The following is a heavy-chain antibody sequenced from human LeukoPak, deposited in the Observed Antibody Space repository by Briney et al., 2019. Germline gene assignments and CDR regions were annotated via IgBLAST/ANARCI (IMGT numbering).Heavy chain of an antibody. Sequence: ASVKVSCKASGYTLTSYAISWERQAPGQGPEWMGWINMYNGNTNYAQKLQGRVTMTTDTSTSTAYMELRSLRSDDTAVYYCARVVGNYVWGSYRPEGCFDSWGQGTLVTVSS. CDR3: ARVVGNYVWGSYRPEGCFDS. CDR1: GYTLTSYA. J-gene: IGHJ4*02. CDR2: INMYNGNT. V-gene: IGHV1-18*01. D-gene: IGHD3-16*02.